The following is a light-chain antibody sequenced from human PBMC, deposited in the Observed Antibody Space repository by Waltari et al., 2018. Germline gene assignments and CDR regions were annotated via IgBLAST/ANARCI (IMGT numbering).Light chain of an antibody. Sequence: QSALTQPAAASGSPGQSIPISCTRTSDDLGAYRYCTWYHQRPGNVHKLIIYGLTGRPSGVSNRFSCSKSGSTASLTVSGLQAEDEGLFYCSAYTSRGTLKFGGGTRVTVL. J-gene: IGLJ2*01. V-gene: IGLV2-14*03. CDR2: GLT. CDR1: SDDLGAYRY. CDR3: SAYTSRGTLK.